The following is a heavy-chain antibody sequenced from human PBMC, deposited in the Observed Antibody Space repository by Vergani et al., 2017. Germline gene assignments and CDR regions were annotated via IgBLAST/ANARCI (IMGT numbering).Heavy chain of an antibody. CDR2: IIPILGIA. V-gene: IGHV1-69*02. CDR3: ARRCRWGRYDAVDI. CDR1: GGTFSSYT. J-gene: IGHJ3*02. D-gene: IGHD7-27*01. Sequence: QVQLVQSGAEVKKPGSSVKVSCKASGGTFSSYTISWVRQAPGQGLEWMGRIIPILGIANYAQKFQGRVTITADKSTSTAYMELSSLRSEDTAVYYCARRCRWGRYDAVDIWGQRTMVTVSS.